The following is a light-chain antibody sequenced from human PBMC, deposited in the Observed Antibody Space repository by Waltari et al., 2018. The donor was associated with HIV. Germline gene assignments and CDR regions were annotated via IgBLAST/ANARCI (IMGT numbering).Light chain of an antibody. J-gene: IGKJ2*01. CDR1: QHISKY. Sequence: DILMTQSPSSLSAFVGDRVTITCQASQHISKYLTWYQQKPGEAPKVLIYDASNLETGVPSRFSGNTSGTHFTFTISSLQPEDVATHYCQHYANVPYTFGQGTKLEIK. CDR3: QHYANVPYT. CDR2: DAS. V-gene: IGKV1-33*01.